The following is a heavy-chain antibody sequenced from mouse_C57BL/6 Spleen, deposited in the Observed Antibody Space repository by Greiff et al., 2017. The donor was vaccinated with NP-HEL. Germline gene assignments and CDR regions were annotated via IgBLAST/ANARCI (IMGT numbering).Heavy chain of an antibody. D-gene: IGHD2-4*01. Sequence: QVQLQQPGAELVRPGTSVKLTCKASGYTFTSYWMHWVKQSPGQGLEWIGVIDPSASYTNYNEKFTGKATLTVDTSSSTAYMQLSSLTSEDSAVYYCARGGYDSPFAYWGQGTLVTVSA. J-gene: IGHJ3*01. V-gene: IGHV1-59*01. CDR3: ARGGYDSPFAY. CDR2: IDPSASYT. CDR1: GYTFTSYW.